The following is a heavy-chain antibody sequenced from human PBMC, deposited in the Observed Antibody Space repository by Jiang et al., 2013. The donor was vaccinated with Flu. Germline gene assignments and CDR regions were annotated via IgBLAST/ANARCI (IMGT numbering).Heavy chain of an antibody. J-gene: IGHJ6*02. D-gene: IGHD5/OR15-5a*01. CDR2: ISAYNGNT. CDR1: GYTFISYG. CDR3: AGPESLPRAVASYNYYGIDV. V-gene: IGHV1-18*04. Sequence: GAEVKKPGASVKVSCKASGYTFISYGINWVRQAPGQGLEWMGWISAYNGNTNYAQKLQGRVTMTTDTSTRIVXMELRSLRSDDTGVYYCAGPESLPRAVASYNYYGIDVWGQGTTVTVSS.